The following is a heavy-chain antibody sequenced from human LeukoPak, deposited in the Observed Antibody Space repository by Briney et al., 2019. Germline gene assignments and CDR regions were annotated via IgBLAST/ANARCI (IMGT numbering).Heavy chain of an antibody. D-gene: IGHD6-13*01. J-gene: IGHJ4*02. CDR3: ARDSGGRVYNY. Sequence: PGGSLRLPCAASGLTVSINYMSWVRQAPGKGLEWVANIKQDGSETYYVDSVKGRFTISSDNAKNSLYLQMNSLRAEDTAVYYCARDSGGRVYNYWGQGTLVTVSS. V-gene: IGHV3-7*03. CDR2: IKQDGSET. CDR1: GLTVSINY.